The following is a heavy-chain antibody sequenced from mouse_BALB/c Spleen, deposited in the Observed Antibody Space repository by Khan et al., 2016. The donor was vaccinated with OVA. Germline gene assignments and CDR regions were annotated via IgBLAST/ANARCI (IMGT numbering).Heavy chain of an antibody. V-gene: IGHV2-6-1*01. D-gene: IGHD2-10*01. Sequence: QVQLKQSGPGLVAPSQSLSITCTISGFSLTNYGIHWVRQPPGKGLEWLVVIWSDGSTTNYSALISRLTISKDNSKSQVFLKMNSLQTDDTAVYFCARQPYYHYNIMDYWGKGTSVTVSS. J-gene: IGHJ4*01. CDR3: ARQPYYHYNIMDY. CDR2: IWSDGST. CDR1: GFSLTNYG.